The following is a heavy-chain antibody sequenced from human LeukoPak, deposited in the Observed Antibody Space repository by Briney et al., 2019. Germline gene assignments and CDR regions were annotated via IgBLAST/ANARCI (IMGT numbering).Heavy chain of an antibody. CDR1: GGSISSGGYS. D-gene: IGHD5-12*01. Sequence: SETLSLTCAVSGGSISSGGYSWSWIRQPPGKGLEWIGYICHSGSTYYNPSLKSRVTISVDTSKNQFSLKLSSVTAADTAVYYCARGQTEYSGYDYYFDYWGQGTLVTVSS. CDR2: ICHSGST. CDR3: ARGQTEYSGYDYYFDY. V-gene: IGHV4-30-2*05. J-gene: IGHJ4*02.